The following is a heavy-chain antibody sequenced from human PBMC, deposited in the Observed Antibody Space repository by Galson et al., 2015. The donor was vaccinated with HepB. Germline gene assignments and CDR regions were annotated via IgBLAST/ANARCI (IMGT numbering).Heavy chain of an antibody. CDR1: GYSFTSYW. D-gene: IGHD3-10*01. CDR2: IDPSDSYT. CDR3: ASRHSYFRSGTWYNVSDY. Sequence: QSGAEVKKPGESLKISCEGSGYSFTSYWISWVRQRPGKGLEWMGRIDPSDSYTDYSPSFRGHVTFSAAKSITTAYLQWSSLKASDTAMYYCASRHSYFRSGTWYNVSDYWGQGTLVTVSS. J-gene: IGHJ4*02. V-gene: IGHV5-10-1*01.